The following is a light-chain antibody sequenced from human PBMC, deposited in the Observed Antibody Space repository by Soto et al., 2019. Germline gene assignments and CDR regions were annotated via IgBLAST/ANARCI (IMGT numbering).Light chain of an antibody. CDR2: AAS. J-gene: IGKJ5*01. Sequence: DIRMTHAPSSLSESVVDRVTITCRASQSISRYLNWYQQKPGKAPKLLIYAASTLQSGVPSRFSGSGSGTDFTLTISSLQPEDFASYYCQKSYSAPLTGGQGKQLEIK. CDR1: QSISRY. CDR3: QKSYSAPLT. V-gene: IGKV1-39*01.